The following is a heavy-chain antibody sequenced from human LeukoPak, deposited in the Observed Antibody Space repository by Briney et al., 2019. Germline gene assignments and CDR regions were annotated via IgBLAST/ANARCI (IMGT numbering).Heavy chain of an antibody. CDR2: ISYDGSNK. D-gene: IGHD3-10*01. CDR3: AKEAYGSGSYYYGMDV. CDR1: GFTFSSYA. V-gene: IGHV3-30-3*01. Sequence: GRSLRLSCAASGFTFSSYAMHWVRQAPGKGLEWVAVISYDGSNKYYADSVKGRFTISRDNSKNTLYLQMNSLRAEDTAVYYCAKEAYGSGSYYYGMDVWGQGTTVTVSS. J-gene: IGHJ6*02.